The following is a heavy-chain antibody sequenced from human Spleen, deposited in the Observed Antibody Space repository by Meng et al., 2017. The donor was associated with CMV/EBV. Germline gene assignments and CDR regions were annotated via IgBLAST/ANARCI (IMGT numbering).Heavy chain of an antibody. CDR2: ISSSSSYI. Sequence: EVQLVESGGXLVKPGGSLRLSCAASGFTFRSYSMNWVRQAPGKGLEWVSSISSSSSYIYYADSVKGRFTISRDNAKNSLYLQMNSLRAEDTAVYYCASVWLQSLRYFDLWGRGTLVTVSS. J-gene: IGHJ2*01. CDR1: GFTFRSYS. D-gene: IGHD5-12*01. CDR3: ASVWLQSLRYFDL. V-gene: IGHV3-21*01.